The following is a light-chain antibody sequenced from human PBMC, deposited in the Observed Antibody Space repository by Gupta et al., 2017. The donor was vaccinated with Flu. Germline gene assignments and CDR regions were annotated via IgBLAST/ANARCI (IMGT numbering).Light chain of an antibody. J-gene: IGLJ3*02. CDR2: SNK. CDR3: AAEDGTLTRV. CDR1: RSNLRSNP. V-gene: IGLV1-44*01. Sequence: VLSQSLSASGTPGKTFTSACSGSRSNLRSNPVHWYQQLPATATKLLIYSNKQRPSGVPDRFSGSRSGTSTLLAISGLQAEDEADYYCAAEDGTLTRVFGGGTKLTVL.